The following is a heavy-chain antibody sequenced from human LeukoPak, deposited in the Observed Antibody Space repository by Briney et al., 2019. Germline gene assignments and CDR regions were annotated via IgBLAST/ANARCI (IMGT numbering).Heavy chain of an antibody. Sequence: ASVKVSCKASGYTFTSYAINWVRQATGQGLEWMGWMNPNSGNTGYAQKFQGRVTMTRNTSISTAYMELSSLRSEDTAVYYCASGVGYSSSSVFDYWGQGTLVTVSS. CDR1: GYTFTSYA. J-gene: IGHJ4*02. CDR2: MNPNSGNT. CDR3: ASGVGYSSSSVFDY. V-gene: IGHV1-8*01. D-gene: IGHD6-6*01.